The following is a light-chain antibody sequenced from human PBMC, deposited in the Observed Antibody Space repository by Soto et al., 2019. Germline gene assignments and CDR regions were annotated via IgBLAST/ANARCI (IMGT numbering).Light chain of an antibody. Sequence: SYELSQPPSVSVAPGQTARMSCGGANFGTKRVHWYQQRPGQAPILVVYDNNDRPSGIPERFTGSNSGNTATLTISRVEAGDEADYYCQVWESFSDHPYVFGGGTKVTVL. CDR1: NFGTKR. CDR2: DNN. V-gene: IGLV3-21*02. CDR3: QVWESFSDHPYV. J-gene: IGLJ1*01.